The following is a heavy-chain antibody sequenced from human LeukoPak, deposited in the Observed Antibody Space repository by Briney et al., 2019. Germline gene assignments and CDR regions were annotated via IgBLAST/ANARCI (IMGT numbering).Heavy chain of an antibody. CDR1: GGSLRNYY. J-gene: IGHJ6*02. Sequence: SETLSLTCIVSGGSLRNYYWNWIRQTPGKGLEWIGYIYDSGSINYNPSLKSRVTISVDTSKNQFSLKLSSVTAADTAVYYCARDGYYYYGVDVWGQGTTVTVSS. CDR3: ARDGYYYYGVDV. V-gene: IGHV4-59*01. CDR2: IYDSGSI.